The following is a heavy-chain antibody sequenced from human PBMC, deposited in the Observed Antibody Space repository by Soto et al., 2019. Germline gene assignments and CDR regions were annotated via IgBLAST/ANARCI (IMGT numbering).Heavy chain of an antibody. J-gene: IGHJ6*02. CDR1: GFTFSSYA. Sequence: GGSLRLSCAASGFTFSSYAMSWVRQAPGKGLEWVPAISGSGGSTYYADSVKGRFTISRDNSKNTLYLQMNSLRAEDTAVYYCANTPLIAVADYYYGMDVWGQGTTVTVSS. V-gene: IGHV3-23*01. CDR2: ISGSGGST. D-gene: IGHD6-19*01. CDR3: ANTPLIAVADYYYGMDV.